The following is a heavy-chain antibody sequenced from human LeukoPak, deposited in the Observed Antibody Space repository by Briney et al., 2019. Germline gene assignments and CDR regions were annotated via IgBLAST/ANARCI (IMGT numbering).Heavy chain of an antibody. V-gene: IGHV3-21*01. CDR1: GFTFSSYS. Sequence: PGGSLRLSCAASGFTFSSYSMNWVRQAPGKGLEWVSSISSSSSYIYYADSVKGRFTISRDNAKNSLYLQMNSLRAEDTAAYYCARDSVNYYGSGSYGAFDIWGQGTMVTVSS. J-gene: IGHJ3*02. D-gene: IGHD3-10*01. CDR2: ISSSSSYI. CDR3: ARDSVNYYGSGSYGAFDI.